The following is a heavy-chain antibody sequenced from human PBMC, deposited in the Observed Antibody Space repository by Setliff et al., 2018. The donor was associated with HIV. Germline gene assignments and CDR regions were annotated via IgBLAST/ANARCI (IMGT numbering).Heavy chain of an antibody. Sequence: GGSLRLSCAASGFTLSYYSMNWVRQAPGKGLEWVSTISTSGADTYDAHSTKGRFTISRDNAKNSMFLQMNSLRAEDTAVYYCARTNNNYYYDTSDYFAGYYFDSWGQGTLVTVSS. J-gene: IGHJ4*02. CDR2: ISTSGADT. D-gene: IGHD3-22*01. V-gene: IGHV3-21*01. CDR1: GFTLSYYS. CDR3: ARTNNNYYYDTSDYFAGYYFDS.